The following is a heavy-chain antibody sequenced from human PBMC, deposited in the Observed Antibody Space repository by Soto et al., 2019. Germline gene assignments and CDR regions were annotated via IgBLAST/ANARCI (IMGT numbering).Heavy chain of an antibody. V-gene: IGHV4-31*03. Sequence: QVQLQESGPGLVKPSQTLSLTCTVSGGSISGGTYYWSWIRQPPGQGLEWIGYIYFSGSTYYNPPVKSRVIISVDTSKNQFSLRLSSVTAADTAVYYCARGDWPTQMDVWGQGTTVTVSS. J-gene: IGHJ6*02. CDR1: GGSISGGTYY. CDR2: IYFSGST. D-gene: IGHD2-21*01. CDR3: ARGDWPTQMDV.